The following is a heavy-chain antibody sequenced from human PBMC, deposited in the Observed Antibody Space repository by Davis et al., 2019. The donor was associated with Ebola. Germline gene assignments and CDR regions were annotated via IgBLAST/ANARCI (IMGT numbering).Heavy chain of an antibody. CDR3: AKGGYSNYRDAFDI. Sequence: GESLKISCAASGFTFSSYSMNWVRQAPGKGLEWVSSISSSSSYIYYADSVKGRFTISRDNAKNSLYLQMNSLRAEDTAVYYCAKGGYSNYRDAFDIWGQGTMVTVSS. CDR2: ISSSSSYI. CDR1: GFTFSSYS. J-gene: IGHJ3*02. V-gene: IGHV3-21*01. D-gene: IGHD4-11*01.